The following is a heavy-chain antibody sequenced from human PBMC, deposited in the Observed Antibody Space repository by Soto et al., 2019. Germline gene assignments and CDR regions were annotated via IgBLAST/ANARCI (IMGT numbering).Heavy chain of an antibody. CDR3: AKSTGTTDWFDP. CDR2: ISYDGSNK. J-gene: IGHJ5*02. Sequence: QVQLVESGGGVVQPGRSLRLSCAASGFTFSSYGMHWVRQAPGKGLEWVAVISYDGSNKYYADSVKGRFTISRDNSKNTLYLQMNSLRAEDTAVYYCAKSTGTTDWFDPWGQGTLVTVSS. D-gene: IGHD1-7*01. CDR1: GFTFSSYG. V-gene: IGHV3-30*18.